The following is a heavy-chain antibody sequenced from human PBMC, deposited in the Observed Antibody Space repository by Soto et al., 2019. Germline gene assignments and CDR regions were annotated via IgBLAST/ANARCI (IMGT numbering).Heavy chain of an antibody. J-gene: IGHJ6*02. D-gene: IGHD1-7*01. Sequence: SETLSLTCTVSGGSVSIGDYSWTWIRQPPGKGLEWIGYIFYTGNTNYSPSLKSRVTMSVDRSRNQFSLRLSSVTAADTAVYYCSRDWELRRMDVWGQGTTVTVSS. V-gene: IGHV4-61*08. CDR1: GGSVSIGDYS. CDR3: SRDWELRRMDV. CDR2: IFYTGNT.